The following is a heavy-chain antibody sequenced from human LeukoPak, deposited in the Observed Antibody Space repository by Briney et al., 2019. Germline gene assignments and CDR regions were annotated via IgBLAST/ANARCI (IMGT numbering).Heavy chain of an antibody. CDR1: GFTFSSYA. Sequence: GGSLRLSCEASGFTFSSYAMSWVRQAPGKGLEWVSAISGSGGSTYYADSVKGRFTISRDNSKNTLYLQMNSLRAEDTAVYYCAKGSITMIVVVIIPDAFDIWGQGTMVTVSS. D-gene: IGHD3-22*01. CDR2: ISGSGGST. CDR3: AKGSITMIVVVIIPDAFDI. J-gene: IGHJ3*02. V-gene: IGHV3-23*01.